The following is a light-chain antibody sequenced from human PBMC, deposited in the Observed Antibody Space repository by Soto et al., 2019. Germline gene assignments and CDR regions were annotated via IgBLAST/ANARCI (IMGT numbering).Light chain of an antibody. CDR1: SSNIGAGYD. V-gene: IGLV1-40*01. Sequence: QSVLTQPPSVCGAPGQRVTISCTGSSSNIGAGYDVHWYQQLPGTARKLLIYGNSNRPSGVPDRFSGSKSVTSASLAITGLQAEYEADYYCQSYDSSLSGSNVVFGGGTKLTVL. CDR2: GNS. CDR3: QSYDSSLSGSNVV. J-gene: IGLJ2*01.